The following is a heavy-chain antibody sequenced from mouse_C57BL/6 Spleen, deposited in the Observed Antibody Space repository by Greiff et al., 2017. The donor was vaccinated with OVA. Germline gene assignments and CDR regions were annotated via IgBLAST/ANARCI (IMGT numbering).Heavy chain of an antibody. CDR3: ARCYYGSSYGAMDY. CDR1: GYTFTSYW. J-gene: IGHJ4*01. D-gene: IGHD1-1*01. CDR2: LDPSDSYT. V-gene: IGHV1-69*01. Sequence: QVQLQQPGAELVMPGASVKLSCKASGYTFTSYWMHWVKQRPGQGLEWIGELDPSDSYTNYNQKFKGKSTLTVDKSSSTAYMQLSSLTSEDSAVYYCARCYYGSSYGAMDYWGQGTSVTVSS.